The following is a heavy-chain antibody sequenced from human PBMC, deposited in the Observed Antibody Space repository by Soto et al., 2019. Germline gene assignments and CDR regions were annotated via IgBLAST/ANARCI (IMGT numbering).Heavy chain of an antibody. CDR3: ARGTVTGSEYNYYYYGMDV. Sequence: QVQLVQSGAEVKKPGSSVKVSCKASGGTFSSYAIDWVRQAPGQGLEWMGGIIPIFGTTNYAQKLQGRVKLTADESTRTAYMELSTLTSEDTAVYYCARGTVTGSEYNYYYYGMDVWGHGTTVTVSS. CDR2: IIPIFGTT. V-gene: IGHV1-69*12. J-gene: IGHJ6*02. CDR1: GGTFSSYA. D-gene: IGHD1-1*01.